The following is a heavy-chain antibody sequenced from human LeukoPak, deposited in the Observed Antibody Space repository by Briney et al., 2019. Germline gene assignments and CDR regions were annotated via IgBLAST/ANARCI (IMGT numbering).Heavy chain of an antibody. Sequence: GGSLRLSCSASGFTFSNYAIHWVRQAPGKGLEFVSAISPSGGSTYYADSVKGRLTIARENSKNMLYLQMSSLRPEDTAVYYCVKLLVEMRVLLPYFDYWGQGTLVTVSS. CDR2: ISPSGGST. J-gene: IGHJ4*02. CDR3: VKLLVEMRVLLPYFDY. CDR1: GFTFSNYA. V-gene: IGHV3-64D*06. D-gene: IGHD2-15*01.